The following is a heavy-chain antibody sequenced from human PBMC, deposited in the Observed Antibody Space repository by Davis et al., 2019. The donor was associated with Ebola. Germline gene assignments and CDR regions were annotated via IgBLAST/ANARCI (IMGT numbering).Heavy chain of an antibody. D-gene: IGHD6-13*01. CDR1: GFTVSTYD. CDR2: IGTAGDT. J-gene: IGHJ6*02. V-gene: IGHV3-13*01. CDR3: ARGGIAVDGTSSHGMDV. Sequence: GESLKISCAASGFTVSTYDMHWVRQVPGKGLEWVSTIGTAGDTYYAGSVKGRFTISRDNSENTLHLQMTNLRAEDTAVYYCARGGIAVDGTSSHGMDVWGQGTTVTVSS.